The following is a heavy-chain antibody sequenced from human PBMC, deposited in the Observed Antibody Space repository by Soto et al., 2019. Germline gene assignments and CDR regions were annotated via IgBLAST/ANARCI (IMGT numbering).Heavy chain of an antibody. CDR2: ISYDGSNK. J-gene: IGHJ4*02. D-gene: IGHD6-6*01. CDR3: AIIPLARQLKQSGY. V-gene: IGHV3-30-3*01. Sequence: QVQLVESGGGVVPPGRSLRLSCAASGFTFSSYAMHWVRQAPGKGLEWVAVISYDGSNKYYADSVKGRFTISRDNSKNTLYLQMNSLRAEDTAVYYCAIIPLARQLKQSGYWGQGTLVTVSS. CDR1: GFTFSSYA.